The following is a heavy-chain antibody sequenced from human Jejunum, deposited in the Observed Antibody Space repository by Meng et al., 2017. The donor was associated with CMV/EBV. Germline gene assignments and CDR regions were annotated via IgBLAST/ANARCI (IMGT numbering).Heavy chain of an antibody. J-gene: IGHJ4*01. CDR2: ISYDGRDK. Sequence: AGFPFSTYAVHWVRQAPGKGLEWVAVISYDGRDKRYADSVKGRYTISRDNSMNTLYLQMNSLRVEDTAVFYCARAGLGISSAGINVWGQEPWSRLL. D-gene: IGHD6-13*01. CDR1: GFPFSTYA. CDR3: ARAGLGISSAGINV. V-gene: IGHV3-30*04.